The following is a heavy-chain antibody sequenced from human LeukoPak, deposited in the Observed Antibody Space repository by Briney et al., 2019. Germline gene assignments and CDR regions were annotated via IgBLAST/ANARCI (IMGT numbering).Heavy chain of an antibody. CDR2: IGTNGDTI. Sequence: GGSLRLSCAASGFSFSGYIMNWVRQAPGKGLEWVSFIGTNGDTIYYADSVKGRFTVSRDNAKNSLYLQMNSLRAEDAALYYCAKGAIYYDSSGYLFDYWGQGTLVTVSS. D-gene: IGHD3-22*01. CDR1: GFSFSGYI. J-gene: IGHJ4*02. CDR3: AKGAIYYDSSGYLFDY. V-gene: IGHV3-48*04.